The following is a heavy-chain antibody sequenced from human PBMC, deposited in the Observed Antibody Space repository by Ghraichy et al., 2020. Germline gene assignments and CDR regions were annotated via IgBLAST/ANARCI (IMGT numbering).Heavy chain of an antibody. CDR2: IDQDGSGK. J-gene: IGHJ4*02. D-gene: IGHD3-9*01. CDR1: GITFSSYW. Sequence: GESLNISCAASGITFSSYWMCWVRQAPGKGLEWVANIDQDGSGKYYVDSVKGRFTISRDNAKNSLYLQMNSLRAEDTAVYYCARDAFSVENTLTDYFPDDYWGQGTLVTVSS. CDR3: ARDAFSVENTLTDYFPDDY. V-gene: IGHV3-7*01.